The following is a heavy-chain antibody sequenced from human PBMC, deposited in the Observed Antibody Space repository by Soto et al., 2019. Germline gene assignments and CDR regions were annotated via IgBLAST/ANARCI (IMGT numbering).Heavy chain of an antibody. Sequence: KASETLSLTCTVSGGSIISDDYYWTWIRQPPGKGLEWLGRIHYSGTTYYNPSLRSRLTMSMDSSRNQFSLRLTSVTAADTAMYYCARATAYCGRTTCYPFDYWGQGTLVTVSS. J-gene: IGHJ4*02. D-gene: IGHD2-2*01. V-gene: IGHV4-30-4*01. CDR2: IHYSGTT. CDR3: ARATAYCGRTTCYPFDY. CDR1: GGSIISDDYY.